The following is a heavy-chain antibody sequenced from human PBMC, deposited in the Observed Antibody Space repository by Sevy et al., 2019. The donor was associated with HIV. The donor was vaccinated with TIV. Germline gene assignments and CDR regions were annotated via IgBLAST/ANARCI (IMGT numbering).Heavy chain of an antibody. Sequence: SETLSLTCTVSGGSINSDHWNWIRQPPGKGLEWIGYVYYTGGTNYNPSLKNRVTISVDRTKNRFSLKLTFVTAAGTAVYYCARRNDFDIWGQGTMVTVSS. J-gene: IGHJ3*02. V-gene: IGHV4-59*08. CDR1: GGSINSDH. CDR2: VYYTGGT. CDR3: ARRNDFDI.